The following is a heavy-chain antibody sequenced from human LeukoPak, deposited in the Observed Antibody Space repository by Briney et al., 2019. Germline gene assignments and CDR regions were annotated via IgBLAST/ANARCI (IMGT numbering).Heavy chain of an antibody. D-gene: IGHD6-6*01. J-gene: IGHJ4*02. V-gene: IGHV4-59*08. CDR2: TSYSRTT. Sequence: PSETLSLTCAVSGGSITGHYWNWIRQTPGMRLEWIGYTSYSRTTIYNSYFKGRVTISLDTSKNQFSLKLSSVTAADTAVYYCARKSIAPTSGIYDYWGQGTLVTVSS. CDR3: ARKSIAPTSGIYDY. CDR1: GGSITGHY.